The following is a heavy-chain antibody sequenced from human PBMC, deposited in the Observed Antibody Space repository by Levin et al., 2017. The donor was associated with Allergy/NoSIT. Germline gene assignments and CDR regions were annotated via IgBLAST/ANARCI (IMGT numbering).Heavy chain of an antibody. J-gene: IGHJ6*02. V-gene: IGHV3-11*01. D-gene: IGHD3-22*01. CDR3: ARDLSMIKPPYYYYYGMDG. CDR1: GFTFSDYY. Sequence: GGSLRLSCAASGFTFSDYYMSWIRQAPGKGLEWVSYISSSGSTIYYADSVKGRFTISRDNAKNSLYLQMNSLRAEDTAVYYCARDLSMIKPPYYYYYGMDGWGQGTTVTVSS. CDR2: ISSSGSTI.